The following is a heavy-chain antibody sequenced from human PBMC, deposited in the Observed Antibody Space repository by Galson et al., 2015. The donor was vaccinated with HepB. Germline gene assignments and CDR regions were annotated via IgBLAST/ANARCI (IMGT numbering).Heavy chain of an antibody. Sequence: SVKVSCKASGYTFSGYYMHWVRQAPGQGLEWMGWINPSSGGTSYAQKFQGRVTMTRDTSISTAYMELSRLRSEDTAIYYCARVGGKLGYCSGGSCSNWFDPWGQGALVTVSS. CDR2: INPSSGGT. V-gene: IGHV1-2*02. CDR1: GYTFSGYY. CDR3: ARVGGKLGYCSGGSCSNWFDP. J-gene: IGHJ5*02. D-gene: IGHD2-15*01.